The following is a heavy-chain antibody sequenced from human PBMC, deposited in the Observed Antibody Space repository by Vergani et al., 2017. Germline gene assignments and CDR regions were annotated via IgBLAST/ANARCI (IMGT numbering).Heavy chain of an antibody. V-gene: IGHV4-30-4*08. Sequence: QVQLQESGPGLVKPSQTLSLTCTVSGGSISSGDYYWSWIRQPPGKGLEWIGYIYYSGSTYYNPSLKSRVTISADTSKNQFSLKLSSVTAADTAVYYCARDGGTAMTPGNYYYGMDVWGQGTTVTVSS. CDR2: IYYSGST. D-gene: IGHD5-18*01. CDR1: GGSISSGDYY. CDR3: ARDGGTAMTPGNYYYGMDV. J-gene: IGHJ6*02.